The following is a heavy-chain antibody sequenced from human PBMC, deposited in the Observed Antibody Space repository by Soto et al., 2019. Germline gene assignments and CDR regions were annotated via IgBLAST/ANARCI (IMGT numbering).Heavy chain of an antibody. CDR3: ARDKSGLDC. CDR2: IWYDGSNK. Sequence: QVQLVESGGGVVQPGRSLRLSCAASGFTFSSYGMHWVRQAPGKGLEWVAVIWYDGSNKYYADSVKGRFTISRDNSKNTLYLRMNSVRAEETAVYYCARDKSGLDCWGQGTLVTVSS. V-gene: IGHV3-33*01. J-gene: IGHJ4*02. CDR1: GFTFSSYG. D-gene: IGHD2-21*01.